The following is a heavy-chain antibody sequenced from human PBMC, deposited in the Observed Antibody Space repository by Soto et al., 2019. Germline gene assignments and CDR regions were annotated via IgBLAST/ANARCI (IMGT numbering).Heavy chain of an antibody. J-gene: IGHJ5*02. CDR2: TYYRSKWYN. V-gene: IGHV6-1*01. D-gene: IGHD6-13*01. CDR1: GDSVSSNSTA. CDR3: ARQPYPVAGMNLVYSADWFDP. Sequence: SQRLSLSCALSGDSVSSNSTAWNSTRPSPSRGLEWLRRTYYRSKWYNDYAVSVKSRITINPDTSKNQFSLQLNSVTPEDTAVYYCARQPYPVAGMNLVYSADWFDPCGQGTLVTVSS.